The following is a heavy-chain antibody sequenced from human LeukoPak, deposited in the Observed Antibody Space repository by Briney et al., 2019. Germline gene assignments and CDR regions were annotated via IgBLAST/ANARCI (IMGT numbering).Heavy chain of an antibody. D-gene: IGHD5-24*01. CDR1: GFTFSSYA. CDR3: ARVSQTSRDGYNSAEY. V-gene: IGHV3-30-3*01. Sequence: GGSLRLSCAASGFTFSSYAMHWVRQAPGKGLEWVAVISYDGSNKYYADSVKGRFTISRDNSKNTLYLQMNSLGAEDTAVYYCARVSQTSRDGYNSAEYWGQGTLVTVSS. J-gene: IGHJ4*02. CDR2: ISYDGSNK.